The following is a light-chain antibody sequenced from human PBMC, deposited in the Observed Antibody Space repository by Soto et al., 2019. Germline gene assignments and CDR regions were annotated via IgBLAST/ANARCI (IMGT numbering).Light chain of an antibody. V-gene: IGKV3-11*01. Sequence: EIVLTQSPATLSLSPGERATLSCRASQSVGNSLAWYQQKPGQAPRLLLYDTSNRATGTPARFSGSGSGTDFTLTISSLESEDFAVYYCQQRSNWPPLTFGGGTKVEIK. J-gene: IGKJ4*01. CDR3: QQRSNWPPLT. CDR2: DTS. CDR1: QSVGNS.